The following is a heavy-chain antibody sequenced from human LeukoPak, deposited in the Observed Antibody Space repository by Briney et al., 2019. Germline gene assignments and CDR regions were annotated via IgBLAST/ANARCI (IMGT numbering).Heavy chain of an antibody. V-gene: IGHV3-11*03. D-gene: IGHD3-10*01. Sequence: PGGSLRLSCEASGFTFSDYYMNWIRQAPGKGLEWVSYISSSSSYTSYADSVKGRFTISRDNAKNSLYLQMNSLRAEDTAVYYCARTMVRGVIADYWGQGTLVTVSS. CDR1: GFTFSDYY. J-gene: IGHJ4*02. CDR3: ARTMVRGVIADY. CDR2: ISSSSSYT.